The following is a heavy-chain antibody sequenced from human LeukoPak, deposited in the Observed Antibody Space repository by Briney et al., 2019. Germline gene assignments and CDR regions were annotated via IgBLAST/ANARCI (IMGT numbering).Heavy chain of an antibody. J-gene: IGHJ4*02. CDR3: ARGGDYYDSSGYYHFDY. D-gene: IGHD3-22*01. Sequence: SETLSLTCAVYGGSFSGYYWSWIRQPPGKGLEWIGEINHSGSTNYNPSLKSRVTISVDTSKNQFSLKLSSVTAADTAVYYCARGGDYYDSSGYYHFDYWGQGTLVAVSS. CDR1: GGSFSGYY. CDR2: INHSGST. V-gene: IGHV4-34*01.